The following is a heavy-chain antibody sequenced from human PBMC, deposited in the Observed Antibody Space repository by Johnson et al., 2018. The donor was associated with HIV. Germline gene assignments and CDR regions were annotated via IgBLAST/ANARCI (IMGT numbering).Heavy chain of an antibody. CDR1: GFTFDDYG. V-gene: IGHV3-20*04. J-gene: IGHJ3*02. Sequence: VQLVESGGGVVQPGRSLRLSCAASGFTFDDYGMTWVRQPPGKGLEWVSGINWNGGSTGYADSVKGRFTISSDNAKNPLYLQRNSLRAEDTALYYCARVRGGTGHGAFDIWGQGTMVTVSS. CDR2: INWNGGST. CDR3: ARVRGGTGHGAFDI.